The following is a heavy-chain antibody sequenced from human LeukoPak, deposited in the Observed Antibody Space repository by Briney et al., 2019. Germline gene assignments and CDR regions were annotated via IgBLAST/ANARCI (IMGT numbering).Heavy chain of an antibody. J-gene: IGHJ4*02. Sequence: ASVKVSCKASGYTFTGYYMHWVRQAPGQGLEWMGRINPNSGGTNYAQKFQGRVTMTRDTSISTAYMELSRLRSDDTAVYYCARESYCSSTSCYRSFDYWGQGTLVTVSS. D-gene: IGHD2-2*02. CDR2: INPNSGGT. V-gene: IGHV1-2*06. CDR1: GYTFTGYY. CDR3: ARESYCSSTSCYRSFDY.